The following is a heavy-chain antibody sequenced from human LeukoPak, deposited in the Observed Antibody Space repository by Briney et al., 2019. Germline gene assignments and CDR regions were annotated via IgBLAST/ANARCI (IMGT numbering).Heavy chain of an antibody. CDR2: ISAYNGKT. CDR3: ATKKGVVVPAALDDAFDI. Sequence: ASLKVSCKASGKTFTNFGINWVRQAPGQGLEWMGWISAYNGKTNYAQNLQGRVTLTTDSSTSTVYMELRSLRSDDTAVYYCATKKGVVVPAALDDAFDIWGQGTLVTVSS. V-gene: IGHV1-18*01. D-gene: IGHD2-2*01. J-gene: IGHJ4*02. CDR1: GKTFTNFG.